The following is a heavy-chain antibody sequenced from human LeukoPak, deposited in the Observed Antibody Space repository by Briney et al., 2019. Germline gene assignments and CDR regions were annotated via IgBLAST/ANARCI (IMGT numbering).Heavy chain of an antibody. D-gene: IGHD1-26*01. J-gene: IGHJ4*02. V-gene: IGHV1-24*01. CDR1: GYTLSELS. CDR2: LDPEHGKT. Sequence: ASVKVSCRVSGYTLSELSMHWVRQAPGKGLEWMGGLDPEHGKTIYAQKFRGRVTMSEDASTDTAYLEVRSLKSEDAAVYYCATVDKSKWVAYSLDYWGQGTLVTVTS. CDR3: ATVDKSKWVAYSLDY.